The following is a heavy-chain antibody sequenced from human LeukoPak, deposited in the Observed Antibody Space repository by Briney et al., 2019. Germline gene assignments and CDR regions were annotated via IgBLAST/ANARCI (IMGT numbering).Heavy chain of an antibody. CDR3: AREDYYDSSGLD. V-gene: IGHV3-33*01. CDR2: IWYDGSNK. D-gene: IGHD3-22*01. CDR1: GFTFSSYG. Sequence: GRSLRLSCAASGFTFSSYGMHWVRQAPGKGLEWVAVIWYDGSNKYYADSVKDRFTISRDNSKNTLYLQMNSLRAEDTAVYYCAREDYYDSSGLDWGQGTLVTVSS. J-gene: IGHJ4*02.